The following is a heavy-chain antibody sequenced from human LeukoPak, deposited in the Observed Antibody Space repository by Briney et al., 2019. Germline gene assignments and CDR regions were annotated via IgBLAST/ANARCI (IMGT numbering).Heavy chain of an antibody. CDR1: GGSISSGDYY. CDR2: IYCSGST. CDR3: ARVVRVWFGERKRFDY. V-gene: IGHV4-30-4*01. Sequence: SETLSLTCTVSGGSISSGDYYWSWIRQPPGKGLEWIGYIYCSGSTYYNPSLKSRVTISVDTSKNQFSLKLSSVTAADTAVYYCARVVRVWFGERKRFDYWGQGTLVTVSS. J-gene: IGHJ4*02. D-gene: IGHD3-10*01.